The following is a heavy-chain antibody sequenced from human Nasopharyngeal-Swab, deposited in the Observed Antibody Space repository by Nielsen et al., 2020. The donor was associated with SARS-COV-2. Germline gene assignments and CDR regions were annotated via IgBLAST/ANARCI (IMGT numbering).Heavy chain of an antibody. Sequence: SETLSLTCTVSGGSISSYYWSWIRQPPGKGLEWIGYIYYSGSTNYNPSLQSRVTISVDTSKNQFSLKLSSVTAADTAVYYCARQDYVRAFDIWGQGTMVTVSS. V-gene: IGHV4-59*08. CDR3: ARQDYVRAFDI. D-gene: IGHD3-10*02. CDR2: IYYSGST. J-gene: IGHJ3*02. CDR1: GGSISSYY.